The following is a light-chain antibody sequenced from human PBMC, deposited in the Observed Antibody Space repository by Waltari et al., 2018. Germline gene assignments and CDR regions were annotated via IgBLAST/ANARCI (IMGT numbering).Light chain of an antibody. Sequence: QSVLTQPPSASGTPGQRVTIPCSGSSSNIGSNYVNWYQQLPGTAPKLLIYSSHRRPSGVPDRFSGSKSGTSASLAISGLQSEDEADYYCTGWDDSLNGVVFGGGTKLTVL. CDR3: TGWDDSLNGVV. J-gene: IGLJ2*01. CDR2: SSH. CDR1: SSNIGSNY. V-gene: IGLV1-44*01.